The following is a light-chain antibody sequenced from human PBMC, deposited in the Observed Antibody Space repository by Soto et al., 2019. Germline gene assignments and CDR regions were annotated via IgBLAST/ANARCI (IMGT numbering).Light chain of an antibody. Sequence: EIVLTQSPGTLSLSPGERATLSCRASQSVSSNYLAWYQQKPGQAPRLLIYGASSRATGIPDRFIGSGSGTDSTLTISRLEPEDFAVYYCQQYSGSPRVNFGGGTKVEIK. V-gene: IGKV3-20*01. J-gene: IGKJ4*01. CDR1: QSVSSNY. CDR2: GAS. CDR3: QQYSGSPRVN.